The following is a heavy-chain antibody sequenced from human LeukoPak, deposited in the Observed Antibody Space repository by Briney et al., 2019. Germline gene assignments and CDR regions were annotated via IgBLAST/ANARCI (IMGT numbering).Heavy chain of an antibody. V-gene: IGHV4-59*01. CDR3: ASTNAAMVTGWGFDY. CDR2: IYYSEST. CDR1: GGSISSYY. J-gene: IGHJ4*02. Sequence: SETLSLTCTVSGGSISSYYWSWIRQPPGEGLEWIGYIYYSESTNYNPSLKGPVPISVDTSKNQFSLKLISVTAADTAVYYCASTNAAMVTGWGFDYWGRGTLVTVSS. D-gene: IGHD5-18*01.